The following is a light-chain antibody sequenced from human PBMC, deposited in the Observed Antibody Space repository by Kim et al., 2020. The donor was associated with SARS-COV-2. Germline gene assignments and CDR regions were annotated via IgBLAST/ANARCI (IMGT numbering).Light chain of an antibody. CDR2: DAS. CDR3: QQYNSDWT. V-gene: IGKV1-5*01. J-gene: IGKJ1*01. CDR1: QSISNW. Sequence: SASVGDRVTITCRASQSISNWLAWYQQKPGKAPNLLIYDASILQSGVPSRFSGSGSGTEFTLTISSLQPDDFATYYCQQYNSDWTFGQGTKVDIK.